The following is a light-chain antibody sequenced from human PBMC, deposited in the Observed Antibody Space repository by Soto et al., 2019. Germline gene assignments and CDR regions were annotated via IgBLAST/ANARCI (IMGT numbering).Light chain of an antibody. CDR1: QSVSSSY. Sequence: EIVLTQSPGTLSLSPGERATLSCRASQSVSSSYLAWYQQKPGQAPRLLIYGASSRGTGIPDRFSGSGSGTDFTLTISRLEPEDFAVYYCKHYGSSPRKYTFGQGTKLEIK. CDR2: GAS. J-gene: IGKJ2*01. V-gene: IGKV3-20*01. CDR3: KHYGSSPRKYT.